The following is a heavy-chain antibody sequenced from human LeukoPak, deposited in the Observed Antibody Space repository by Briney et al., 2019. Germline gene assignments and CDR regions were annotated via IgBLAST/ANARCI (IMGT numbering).Heavy chain of an antibody. CDR2: INPSGGST. CDR3: ARDKSSVAVAGTQWFDP. Sequence: GASVKVSCKASGYTFTSYYMHWVRQAPGQGLEWMGIINPSGGSTSYAQKFQGRVTMTRDTSTSTVYMELSSLRSEDTAVYYCARDKSSVAVAGTQWFDPWGRGTLVTVSS. D-gene: IGHD6-19*01. J-gene: IGHJ5*02. V-gene: IGHV1-46*01. CDR1: GYTFTSYY.